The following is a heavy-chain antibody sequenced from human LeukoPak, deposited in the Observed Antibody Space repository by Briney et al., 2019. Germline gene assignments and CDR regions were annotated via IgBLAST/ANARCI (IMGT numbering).Heavy chain of an antibody. V-gene: IGHV3-23*01. Sequence: GGSLRLSCAASGFTFSNYAMSWVRQAPGKGLEWVSAISGSGGSTYYADSVKGRFTISRDNSKNTLYLQMNSLRAEDTAVYYCAKEIMYYYGSGSYPDYRGQGTLVTVSS. CDR3: AKEIMYYYGSGSYPDY. D-gene: IGHD3-10*01. CDR1: GFTFSNYA. J-gene: IGHJ4*02. CDR2: ISGSGGST.